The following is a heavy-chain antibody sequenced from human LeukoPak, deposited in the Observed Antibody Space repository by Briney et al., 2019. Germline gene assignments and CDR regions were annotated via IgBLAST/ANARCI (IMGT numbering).Heavy chain of an antibody. CDR3: ATTYYDFWSGFSWFDP. V-gene: IGHV4-59*08. CDR2: IYNSGTT. CDR1: GGSISSYY. Sequence: SETLSLTCTVSGGSISSYYWSWIRQPPGKGLEWIGCIYNSGTTKYNPSLKSRVTISVDTSKNQFPLKLSSVTAADTAVYYCATTYYDFWSGFSWFDPWGQGTLVTVSS. D-gene: IGHD3-3*01. J-gene: IGHJ5*02.